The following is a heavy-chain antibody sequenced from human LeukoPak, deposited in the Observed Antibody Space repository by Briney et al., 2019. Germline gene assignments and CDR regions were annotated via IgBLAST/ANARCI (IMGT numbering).Heavy chain of an antibody. J-gene: IGHJ6*02. CDR1: GGSISSYY. D-gene: IGHD4-23*01. V-gene: IGHV4-59*01. CDR2: IYYSGST. Sequence: SETLSLTCTVSGGSISSYYWSWIRQPPGKGLEWIGYIYYSGSTNYNPSLKSRVTISVDTFKNQFSLKLSSVTAADTAVYYCAREASTTVAYYGMDVWGQGTTVTVSS. CDR3: AREASTTVAYYGMDV.